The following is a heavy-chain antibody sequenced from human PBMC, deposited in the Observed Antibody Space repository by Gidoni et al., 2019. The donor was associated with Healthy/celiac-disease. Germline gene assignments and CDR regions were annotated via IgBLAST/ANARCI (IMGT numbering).Heavy chain of an antibody. CDR3: ARELGGRGYCSGGSCYGKKNWFDP. CDR1: GFTFSSYA. D-gene: IGHD2-15*01. Sequence: QVQLVESGGGVVQPGRSLRLSCAASGFTFSSYAMHWVRQAPGKGLEWVAVRSYDGSNKYYADSVKGRFTISRDNSKNTLYLQMNSLRAEDTAVYYCARELGGRGYCSGGSCYGKKNWFDPWGQGTLVTVSS. J-gene: IGHJ5*02. V-gene: IGHV3-30-3*01. CDR2: RSYDGSNK.